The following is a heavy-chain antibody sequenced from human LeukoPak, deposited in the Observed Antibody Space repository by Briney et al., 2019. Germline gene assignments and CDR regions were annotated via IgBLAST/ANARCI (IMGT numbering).Heavy chain of an antibody. CDR2: INHSGST. D-gene: IGHD3-3*01. V-gene: IGHV4-34*01. CDR3: ARGTVLTTIFGVSTQTNDAFDI. J-gene: IGHJ3*02. Sequence: SEALSLTCAVYGGSFSGYYWSWIRQPPGKGLEWIGEINHSGSTNYNPSLKSRVTISVDTSKNQSSLKLSSVTAADTAVYYCARGTVLTTIFGVSTQTNDAFDIWGQGTMVTVSS. CDR1: GGSFSGYY.